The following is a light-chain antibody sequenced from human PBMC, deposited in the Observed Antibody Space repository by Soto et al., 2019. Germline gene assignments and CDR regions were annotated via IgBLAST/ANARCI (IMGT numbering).Light chain of an antibody. J-gene: IGKJ1*01. Sequence: DIQMAQSPSTLSASVGDRVTITFRASQSISSWLAWYQQKPGKAPKLLIYDASSLESGVPSRFSGSGSGTEFTLTISSLQPDDFATYHCQQYHAFPWTFGQGTKVDIK. CDR1: QSISSW. CDR2: DAS. CDR3: QQYHAFPWT. V-gene: IGKV1-5*01.